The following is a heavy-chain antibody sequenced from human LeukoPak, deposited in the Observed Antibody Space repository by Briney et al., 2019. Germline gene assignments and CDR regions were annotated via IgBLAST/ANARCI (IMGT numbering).Heavy chain of an antibody. CDR3: ARSTCSGGSCYDY. V-gene: IGHV1-2*04. J-gene: IGHJ4*02. Sequence: ASVKVSCKASGYTFTGCYMHWVRQAPGQGLEWMGWINPNSGGTNYAQKFQGWVTMTRDTFISTAYMELSRLRSDDTAVYYCARSTCSGGSCYDYWGQGTLVTVSS. CDR2: INPNSGGT. CDR1: GYTFTGCY. D-gene: IGHD2-15*01.